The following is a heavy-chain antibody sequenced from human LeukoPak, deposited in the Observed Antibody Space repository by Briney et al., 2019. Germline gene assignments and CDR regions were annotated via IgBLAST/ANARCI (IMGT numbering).Heavy chain of an antibody. CDR1: GFTFSSYW. CDR3: ARDQGYKSDY. CDR2: IKSDESSA. D-gene: IGHD1-14*01. J-gene: IGHJ4*02. V-gene: IGHV3-74*01. Sequence: GGSLRLSCAASGFTFSSYWMHWVRQAPGKGLAWVSLIKSDESSASYADSVKGRFTISRDNAKNTLYLQMNSLGAEDTAVYYCARDQGYKSDYWGQGTLVTVSS.